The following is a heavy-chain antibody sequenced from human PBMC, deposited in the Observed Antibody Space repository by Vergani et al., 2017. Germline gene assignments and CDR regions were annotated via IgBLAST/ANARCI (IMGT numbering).Heavy chain of an antibody. Sequence: QVQLVQSGAEVKKPGSSVKVSCKASGGTFSSYAISWVRQAPGQGLEWMGGIIPIFGTANYAQKFQGRVTITADESTSTAYMELSSLRSEDTAVYYCARSPSAYCSGGSCYSGTWYFDLWGRGTLVTVSS. J-gene: IGHJ2*01. CDR1: GGTFSSYA. CDR2: IIPIFGTA. V-gene: IGHV1-69*01. D-gene: IGHD2-15*01. CDR3: ARSPSAYCSGGSCYSGTWYFDL.